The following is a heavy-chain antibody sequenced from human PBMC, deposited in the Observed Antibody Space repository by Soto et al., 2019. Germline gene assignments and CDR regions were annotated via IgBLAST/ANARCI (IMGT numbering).Heavy chain of an antibody. CDR3: TTDSRTTLPEIRFDY. D-gene: IGHD1-26*01. J-gene: IGHJ4*01. CDR1: GFPFNNAW. V-gene: IGHV3-15*07. CDR2: VKSKADGGSG. Sequence: EVQLVESGGGLVKPGGSLRLSCAASGFPFNNAWINWVRQVPGKGLEWVGRVKSKADGGSGDYAAPVKGRFVVSREDSKDIVYLQMNSLKIEDTGVYYCTTDSRTTLPEIRFDYWGHGSQVTVSS.